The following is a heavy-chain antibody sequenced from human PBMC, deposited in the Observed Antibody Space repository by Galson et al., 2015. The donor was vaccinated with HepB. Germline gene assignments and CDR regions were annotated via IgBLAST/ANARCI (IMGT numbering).Heavy chain of an antibody. Sequence: SLRLSCAASGFTFSNYWMTWVRQPPGKGLEWVAGISFDGRNSYYADSVKGRFIISRDSSKKTVYLQMNSLRSKDTAVYYCARSAAGRTATTTLAWGQGILVTVSS. J-gene: IGHJ5*02. CDR3: ARSAAGRTATTTLA. CDR2: ISFDGRNS. D-gene: IGHD4-17*01. V-gene: IGHV3-30*03. CDR1: GFTFSNYW.